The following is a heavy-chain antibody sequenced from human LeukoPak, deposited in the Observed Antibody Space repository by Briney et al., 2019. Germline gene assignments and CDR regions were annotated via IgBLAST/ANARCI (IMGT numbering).Heavy chain of an antibody. CDR3: ARHPISSPFDY. J-gene: IGHJ4*02. Sequence: GESLKISCKGSGYSFTNYWIGWVRQMPGKGLEWMGVIYPADSDTGYSPSFQGQVTISVDKSIRTAYLQWGSLKASDTAMYYCARHPISSPFDYWGQGTLVTVSS. CDR2: IYPADSDT. V-gene: IGHV5-51*01. CDR1: GYSFTNYW. D-gene: IGHD3-16*02.